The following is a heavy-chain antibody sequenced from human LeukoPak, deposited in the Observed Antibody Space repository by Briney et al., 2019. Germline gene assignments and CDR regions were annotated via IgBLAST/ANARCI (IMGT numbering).Heavy chain of an antibody. D-gene: IGHD3-10*01. CDR2: GHYSGNT. Sequence: SETLSLTCTVSGDSISSFYWSWIRQTPGKGLEWIGYGHYSGNTNYKSSLKSRAIISVDTFKNQFSLKLNSVTAADTAVYYCARHLRSGRANWFDPWGQGTLVTVSS. CDR1: GDSISSFY. V-gene: IGHV4-59*01. CDR3: ARHLRSGRANWFDP. J-gene: IGHJ5*02.